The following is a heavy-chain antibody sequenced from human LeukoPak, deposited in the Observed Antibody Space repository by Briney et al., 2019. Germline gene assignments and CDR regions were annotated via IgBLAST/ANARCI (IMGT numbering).Heavy chain of an antibody. J-gene: IGHJ5*02. Sequence: PSETLSLTCIVSGGSIRTYYWSWIRQPPGKGLEWIGYIYYTGSTNYNPSLKSRVIISIDTSKNQFSLKLNSVTAADTAVYYRAREDPLDWFDPWGQGTLVTVSS. V-gene: IGHV4-59*01. CDR2: IYYTGST. CDR1: GGSIRTYY. CDR3: AREDPLDWFDP.